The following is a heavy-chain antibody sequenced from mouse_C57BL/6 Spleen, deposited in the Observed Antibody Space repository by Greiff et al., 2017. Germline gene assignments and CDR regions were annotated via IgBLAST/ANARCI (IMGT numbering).Heavy chain of an antibody. D-gene: IGHD4-1*01. Sequence: QVQLQQPGAELVKPGASVTVSCKASGYTFTSYWMHWVKQRPGQGLEWIGRIYPSDSDTTYNHLFKGKALLTVDKSSSTGCMQLSSLTSEDSAVNFCAIWDWYCDFWGTGTTGTVSS. CDR2: IYPSDSDT. CDR3: AIWDWYCDF. V-gene: IGHV1-74*01. CDR1: GYTFTSYW. J-gene: IGHJ1*03.